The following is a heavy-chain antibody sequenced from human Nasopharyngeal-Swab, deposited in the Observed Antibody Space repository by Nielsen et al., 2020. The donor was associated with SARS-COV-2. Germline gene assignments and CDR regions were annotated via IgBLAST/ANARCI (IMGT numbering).Heavy chain of an antibody. CDR3: ARSVGSFYGQGAFDI. J-gene: IGHJ3*02. CDR1: GFTFGDYA. V-gene: IGHV3-49*01. D-gene: IGHD1-26*01. Sequence: GESLKISCRTSGFTFGDYAMSWFRQAPGKGLEWAGFIRSKTYGGAPEYAASVKGRFTISRDGAESIAYLQMNSLETEDTGVYYCARSVGSFYGQGAFDIWGQGTMVTVSS. CDR2: IRSKTYGGAP.